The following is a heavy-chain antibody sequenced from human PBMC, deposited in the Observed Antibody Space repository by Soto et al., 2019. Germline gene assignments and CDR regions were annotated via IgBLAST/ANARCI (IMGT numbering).Heavy chain of an antibody. CDR3: ARQGPPADTMIVVVPPYYDYYYRMDV. CDR1: GYSFTSYW. CDR2: IDPSDSDT. J-gene: IGHJ6*02. D-gene: IGHD3-22*01. V-gene: IGHV5-10-1*01. Sequence: GESLKISCKGSGYSFTSYWISWVRQMPGKGLEWMGRIDPSDSDTNYSPSFQGHVTISADKSISTAYLQWSSLKASDTAMYYCARQGPPADTMIVVVPPYYDYYYRMDVWGQGTTVTVS.